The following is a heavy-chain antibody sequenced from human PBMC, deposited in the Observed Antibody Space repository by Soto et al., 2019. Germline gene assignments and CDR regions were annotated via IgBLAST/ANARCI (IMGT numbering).Heavy chain of an antibody. CDR1: EFTFSNYA. Sequence: GGSLILSCAASEFTFSNYAMSWVCQAPGKGLEWVSAISYGGGTTYYADSVKGRFTISRDNSKNTLYLQMSSLTSEDAAIYYCARAISGYVTWGQGTLVTVSS. V-gene: IGHV3-23*01. D-gene: IGHD5-12*01. CDR2: ISYGGGTT. CDR3: ARAISGYVT. J-gene: IGHJ5*02.